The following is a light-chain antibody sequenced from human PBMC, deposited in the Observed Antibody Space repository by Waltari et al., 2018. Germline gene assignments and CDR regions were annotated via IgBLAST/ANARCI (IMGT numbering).Light chain of an antibody. CDR3: SSYISSSTLEL. Sequence: QSALTQPASVSGSPGRSITIPCTGTSSDVGGYKYVSWYQQHPGKAPKLMIYDVSNRPSGVSNRFSGSKSGNTASLTISGLQAEDEADYYCSSYISSSTLELFGGGTSLTVL. V-gene: IGLV2-14*03. J-gene: IGLJ2*01. CDR2: DVS. CDR1: SSDVGGYKY.